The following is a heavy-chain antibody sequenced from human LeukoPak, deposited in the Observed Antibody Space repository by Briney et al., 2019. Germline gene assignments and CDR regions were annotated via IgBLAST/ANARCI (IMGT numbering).Heavy chain of an antibody. CDR1: GGTFSSYA. CDR2: IIPILGIA. J-gene: IGHJ6*04. Sequence: ASVKVSCKASGGTFSSYAISWVRQAPGQGLEWMGRIIPILGIANYAQKFQGRVTITADKSTSTAYMELSSLRSEETAVYYCARPPGYSSNKSYYYYGMDVWGDGTTVTVSS. V-gene: IGHV1-69*04. CDR3: ARPPGYSSNKSYYYYGMDV. D-gene: IGHD6-13*01.